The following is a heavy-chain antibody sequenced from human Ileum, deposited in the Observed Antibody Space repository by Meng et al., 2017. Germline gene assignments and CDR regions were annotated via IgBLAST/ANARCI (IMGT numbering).Heavy chain of an antibody. CDR3: ARRIRGGSYLG. CDR2: IHYSGGT. V-gene: IGHV4-34*01. CDR1: GDSFTDYY. J-gene: IGHJ4*02. D-gene: IGHD1-26*01. Sequence: QLQLMQWGAGLLKPSETLSLTCNVYGDSFTDYYWNWIRQPPGKGLEWIGEIHYSGGTNYNPSLESRVTISEDTSQKQFSLRLSSVTAADTAVYYCARRIRGGSYLGWGQGTLVTVYS.